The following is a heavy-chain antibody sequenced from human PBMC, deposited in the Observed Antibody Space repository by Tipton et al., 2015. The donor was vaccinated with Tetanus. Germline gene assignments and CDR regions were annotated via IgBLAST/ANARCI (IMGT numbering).Heavy chain of an antibody. D-gene: IGHD3-10*01. CDR1: GGSISSTSYY. CDR3: ARPEASGRARGFDI. CDR2: MYNSGAT. Sequence: LRLSCTVSGGSISSTSYYWAWIRQPPGKGLEWIGTMYNSGATYYNPSFKGRVTISGDTSKNLFSLTSVTASDTAVYYCARPEASGRARGFDIWGQGTKVTVSP. V-gene: IGHV4-39*02. J-gene: IGHJ3*02.